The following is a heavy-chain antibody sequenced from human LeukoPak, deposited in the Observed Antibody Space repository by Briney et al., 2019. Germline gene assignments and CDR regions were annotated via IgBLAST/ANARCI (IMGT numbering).Heavy chain of an antibody. V-gene: IGHV1-18*01. CDR1: GYTFSNYG. Sequence: ASVRVSCKASGYTFSNYGFVWVRQAPGHGLEWMGYISAYNGKTQYADNLQGRVTLTTDTSTNTAYMELRSLRSDDTAVYYCAREMATIVNQFDYWGQGTLVTVSS. D-gene: IGHD5-24*01. J-gene: IGHJ4*02. CDR3: AREMATIVNQFDY. CDR2: ISAYNGKT.